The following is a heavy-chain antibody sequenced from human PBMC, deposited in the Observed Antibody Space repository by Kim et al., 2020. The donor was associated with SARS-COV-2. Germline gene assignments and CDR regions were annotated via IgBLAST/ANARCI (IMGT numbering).Heavy chain of an antibody. CDR1: GFSFSSYS. J-gene: IGHJ6*02. V-gene: IGHV3-21*01. Sequence: GGSLRLSCAASGFSFSSYSMNWVRQAPGKGLEWVSSISSRGTYIDYADSVKGRFTLSRDNAKKSLDLQMNSLRAEDTGVYFCAREEIVEAGAVGYYYAVGGWGRGTTVTVPS. CDR3: AREEIVEAGAVGYYYAVGG. CDR2: ISSRGTYI. D-gene: IGHD3-16*02.